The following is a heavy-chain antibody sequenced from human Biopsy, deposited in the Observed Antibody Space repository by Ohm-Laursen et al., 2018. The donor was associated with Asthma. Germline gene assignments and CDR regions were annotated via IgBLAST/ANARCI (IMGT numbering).Heavy chain of an antibody. J-gene: IGHJ4*02. CDR1: GFKFDEYT. Sequence: SLRLSCAAPGFKFDEYTMHWVRQAPGKGLEWVSGISWNSATIGYADSVEGRFTISRDNAKNSVFLHMDSLRPEDTAFYYCAKVRSDWVITESFDYWGQGALVTVSS. CDR2: ISWNSATI. CDR3: AKVRSDWVITESFDY. V-gene: IGHV3-9*01. D-gene: IGHD3-22*01.